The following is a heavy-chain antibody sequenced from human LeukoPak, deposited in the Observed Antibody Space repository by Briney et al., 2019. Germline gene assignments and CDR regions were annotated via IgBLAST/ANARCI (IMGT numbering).Heavy chain of an antibody. D-gene: IGHD6-19*01. CDR1: GFTFNNYW. V-gene: IGHV3-21*01. CDR3: ARSSGWYHRGPDYYYYYMDV. J-gene: IGHJ6*03. Sequence: PGGSLRLSCAASGFTFNNYWMNWVRQAPGKGLEWVSSISSSSSYIYYADSVKGRFTISRDNAKNSLYLQMHSLRAEDTAIYYCARSSGWYHRGPDYYYYYMDVWGTGTTVTVS. CDR2: ISSSSSYI.